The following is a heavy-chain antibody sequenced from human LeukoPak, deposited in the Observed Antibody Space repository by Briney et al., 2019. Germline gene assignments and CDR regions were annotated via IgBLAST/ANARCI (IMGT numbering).Heavy chain of an antibody. Sequence: SETLSLTCTVSGGSISSYYWSWIRQPPGQGLEWIGYIYYSGSTNYNPSLKSRVTLSVDTSKNQFSLKLSSVTAADTAVYYCARGAYCSSINCYGFDYWGQGTQVTASS. CDR3: ARGAYCSSINCYGFDY. CDR1: GGSISSYY. CDR2: IYYSGST. V-gene: IGHV4-59*12. J-gene: IGHJ4*02. D-gene: IGHD2-2*01.